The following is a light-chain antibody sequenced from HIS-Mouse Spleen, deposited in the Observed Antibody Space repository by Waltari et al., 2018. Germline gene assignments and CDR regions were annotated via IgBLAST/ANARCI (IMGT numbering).Light chain of an antibody. Sequence: QSVLTQPPSASGTPGQRVTISCSGSSSNIGSNYVYWYQQLPGTAPKLLIYRNTQRPAGVPARFSCSKSGTSASLTISGLRSEDEADYYCAAWDDSLSGPVFGGGTKLTVL. CDR2: RNT. CDR1: SSNIGSNY. J-gene: IGLJ3*02. V-gene: IGLV1-47*01. CDR3: AAWDDSLSGPV.